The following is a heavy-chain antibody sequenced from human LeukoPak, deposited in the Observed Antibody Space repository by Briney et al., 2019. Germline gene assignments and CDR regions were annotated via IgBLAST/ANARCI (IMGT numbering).Heavy chain of an antibody. Sequence: PSETLSLTCTVSGGPISSYYWSWIRQPPGKGLEWIGYIYHSGSTYYNPSLKSRVTISVDRSKNQFSLKLSSVTAADTAVYYCARGGGGASSPYYYYGMDVWGQGTTVTVSS. CDR1: GGPISSYY. V-gene: IGHV4-59*12. D-gene: IGHD2-15*01. CDR3: ARGGGGASSPYYYYGMDV. J-gene: IGHJ6*02. CDR2: IYHSGST.